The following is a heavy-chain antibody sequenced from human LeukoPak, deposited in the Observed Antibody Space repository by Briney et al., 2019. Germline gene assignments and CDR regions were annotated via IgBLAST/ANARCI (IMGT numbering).Heavy chain of an antibody. CDR2: ISGSGGGT. CDR3: AKGLVVAAHCDY. CDR1: GFTFSSYA. V-gene: IGHV3-23*01. D-gene: IGHD2-15*01. Sequence: PGGSLRLSCAASGFTFSSYAMTWVRQAPGKGLEWVSVISGSGGGTYYADSVKGRFTISRDNSKNTLYLQMNSLRAEDTAVYYCAKGLVVAAHCDYWGQGTLVTVSS. J-gene: IGHJ4*02.